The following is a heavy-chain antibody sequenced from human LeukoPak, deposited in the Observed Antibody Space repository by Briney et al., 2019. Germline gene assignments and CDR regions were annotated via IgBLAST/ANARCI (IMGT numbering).Heavy chain of an antibody. J-gene: IGHJ4*02. V-gene: IGHV1-18*03. CDR2: ISAYNGNT. CDR1: GYTFTSYG. Sequence: ASVKVSCKASGYTFTSYGSSWVRQAPGQGLEWMGWISAYNGNTNYAQKLQGRVTMTTDTSTSTAYMELRSMISDDMAVYYSGSGGSTVTAPFIYSGEGTLVTVSS. CDR3: GSGGSTVTAPFIY. D-gene: IGHD4-11*01.